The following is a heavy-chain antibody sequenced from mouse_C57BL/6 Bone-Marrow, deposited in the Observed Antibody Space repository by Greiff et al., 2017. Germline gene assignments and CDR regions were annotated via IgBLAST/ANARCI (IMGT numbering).Heavy chain of an antibody. D-gene: IGHD1-1*01. V-gene: IGHV5-6*02. CDR1: GFTFSSYG. Sequence: EVKLMESGGDLVKPGGSLKLSCAASGFTFSSYGMSWVRQTPDKRLEWVATISSGGSYTYYPDSVKGRFTISRDNAKNTLYLQRSSLKSEDTAMYYCARRTTVVAHYYAMDYWGQGTSVTVSS. CDR3: ARRTTVVAHYYAMDY. J-gene: IGHJ4*01. CDR2: ISSGGSYT.